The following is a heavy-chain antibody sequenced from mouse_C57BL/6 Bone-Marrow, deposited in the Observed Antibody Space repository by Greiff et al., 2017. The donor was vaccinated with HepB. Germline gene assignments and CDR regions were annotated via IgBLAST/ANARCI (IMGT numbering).Heavy chain of an antibody. CDR1: GFTFSSYA. CDR2: ISDGGSYT. D-gene: IGHD1-1*01. CDR3: ARDDYGSSYGWYFDV. J-gene: IGHJ1*03. V-gene: IGHV5-4*01. Sequence: EVKLQESGGGLVKPGGSLKLSCAASGFTFSSYAMSWVRQTPEKRLEWVATISDGGSYTYYPDNVKGRFTISRDNAKNNLYLQMSHLKSEDTAMYYCARDDYGSSYGWYFDVWGTGTTVTVSS.